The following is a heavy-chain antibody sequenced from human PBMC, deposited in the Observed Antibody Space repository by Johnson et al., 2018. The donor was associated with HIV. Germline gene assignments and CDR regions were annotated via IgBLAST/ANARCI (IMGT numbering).Heavy chain of an antibody. CDR2: IKQDASEK. CDR1: GFTFSSYW. Sequence: MQLVESGGGLVQPGGSLRLSCAASGFTFSSYWMSWVRQAPGKGLECVANIKQDASEKYYVDPLKGRFTISRDNAKNSLYLQLNSLRAEDTAVYYCARDDDYSKVRAFDIWGQGTMVTVSS. V-gene: IGHV3-7*01. CDR3: ARDDDYSKVRAFDI. D-gene: IGHD4-11*01. J-gene: IGHJ3*02.